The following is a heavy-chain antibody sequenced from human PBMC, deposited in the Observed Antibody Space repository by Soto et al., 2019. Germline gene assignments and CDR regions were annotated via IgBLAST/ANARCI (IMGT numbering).Heavy chain of an antibody. CDR2: ISDYGRI. CDR3: ARGGLEPFDS. V-gene: IGHV3-74*01. D-gene: IGHD1-1*01. J-gene: IGHJ4*02. Sequence: PGGSLRLSCADTGFTFGNYWMHWVRQAPGKGLVWVSRISDYGRIDYRDSVKDRCTISRDDAKSELELQTNTLRGEDTAVYYCARGGLEPFDSWGEGVLAPVSS. CDR1: GFTFGNYW.